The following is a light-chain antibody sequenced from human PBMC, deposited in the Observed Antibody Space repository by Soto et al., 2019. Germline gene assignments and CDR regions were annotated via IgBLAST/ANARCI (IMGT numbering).Light chain of an antibody. V-gene: IGLV2-23*01. CDR3: CSSAPESTYV. J-gene: IGLJ1*01. CDR1: SSDVGGYNY. Sequence: QSVLTQPASVSGSPGQSITISCTGTSSDVGGYNYVSWYQQHPGKAPKLMIYEGTQRPSGVSSRFSGSTSGNAASLTISGLQADDEADYFCCSSAPESTYVFGTGTKV. CDR2: EGT.